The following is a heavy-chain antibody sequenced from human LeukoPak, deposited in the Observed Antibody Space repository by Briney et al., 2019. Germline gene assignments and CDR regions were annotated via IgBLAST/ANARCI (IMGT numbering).Heavy chain of an antibody. Sequence: PSQTLSLTCTVSGGSISSGAYYWSWIRQHPGKGLEWIGSIYYSGSTYYNPSLMSRVTISIDTSKNQFSLKLSSVTAADTAVYYCARVTSGYIGPLDYWGQGTLVTVSS. V-gene: IGHV4-31*03. CDR2: IYYSGST. J-gene: IGHJ4*02. CDR1: GGSISSGAYY. CDR3: ARVTSGYIGPLDY. D-gene: IGHD3-22*01.